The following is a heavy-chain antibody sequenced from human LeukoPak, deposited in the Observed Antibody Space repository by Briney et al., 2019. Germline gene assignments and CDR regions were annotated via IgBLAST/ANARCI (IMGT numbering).Heavy chain of an antibody. J-gene: IGHJ4*02. CDR3: ARDKRHSYGRYFDH. CDR1: GDSISTYH. D-gene: IGHD5-18*01. Sequence: NPSETLSLTCSVSGDSISTYHWNWIRKSPGKGLEWIAFMQSSGNSNYNPSLKSRVTMFVDTSKNQFVLNLRSVTAADTGVYYCARDKRHSYGRYFDHWGQGKLVTVSS. CDR2: MQSSGNS. V-gene: IGHV4-59*01.